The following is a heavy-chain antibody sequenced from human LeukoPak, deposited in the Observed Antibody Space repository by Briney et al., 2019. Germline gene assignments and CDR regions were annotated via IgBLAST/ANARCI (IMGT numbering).Heavy chain of an antibody. CDR3: AKKWGTTGTTVSGGFDY. D-gene: IGHD1-1*01. CDR1: GFTVSDNY. J-gene: IGHJ4*02. V-gene: IGHV3-66*01. Sequence: GGSLRLSCAASGFTVSDNYMSWVRQAPGKGLEWVSVFYSGGSTRYADSVKGRFTISRDNSKNTLYLQMNSLRAEDTAVYYCAKKWGTTGTTVSGGFDYWGQGTLVTVSS. CDR2: FYSGGST.